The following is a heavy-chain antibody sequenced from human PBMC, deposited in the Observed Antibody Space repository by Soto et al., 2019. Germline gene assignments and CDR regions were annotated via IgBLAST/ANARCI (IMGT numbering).Heavy chain of an antibody. CDR3: AILRGYLDY. CDR1: GGSISSSSYY. D-gene: IGHD2-15*01. CDR2: IYYSGST. J-gene: IGHJ4*02. V-gene: IGHV4-39*01. Sequence: LSLTCIVSGGSISSSSYYWGWIRQPPGKGLEWIASIYYSGSTYYNPSLESRVTISVDTSKNQFSLKLSSVTAADTAVYYCAILRGYLDYWGQGTLVTVSS.